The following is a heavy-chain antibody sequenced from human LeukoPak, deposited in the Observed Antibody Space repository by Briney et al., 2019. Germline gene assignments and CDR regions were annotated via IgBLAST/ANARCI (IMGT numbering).Heavy chain of an antibody. Sequence: GASVKVSCKASGGTFSSYAISWVRQAPGQGLEWMGGIIPIFGTANYAQKFQGRVTITADESTSTAYMELSSLRSEDTAVYYCASNKRVGAYYYYYYMDVWGKGTTVTISS. J-gene: IGHJ6*03. V-gene: IGHV1-69*13. CDR1: GGTFSSYA. D-gene: IGHD3-10*01. CDR2: IIPIFGTA. CDR3: ASNKRVGAYYYYYYMDV.